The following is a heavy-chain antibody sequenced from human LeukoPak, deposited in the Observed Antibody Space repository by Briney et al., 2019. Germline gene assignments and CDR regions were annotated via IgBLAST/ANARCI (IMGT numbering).Heavy chain of an antibody. CDR1: GFTFSNAW. J-gene: IGHJ4*02. CDR2: IKSKTDGGTT. V-gene: IGHV3-15*01. D-gene: IGHD6-19*01. Sequence: GGSLRLSCAASGFTFSNAWMSWVRQAPGKGLEWVGRIKSKTDGGTTDYAAPVKGRFTISRDDSKNTLYLQMNSLKTEDTAVYYCTTEMTGIAVAVFFDYWGQGTLVTVSS. CDR3: TTEMTGIAVAVFFDY.